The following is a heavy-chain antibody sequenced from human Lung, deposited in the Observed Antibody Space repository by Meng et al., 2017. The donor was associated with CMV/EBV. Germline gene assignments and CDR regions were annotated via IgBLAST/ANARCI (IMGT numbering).Heavy chain of an antibody. V-gene: IGHV4-38-2*02. CDR3: ARARFDD. CDR2: IYHSGST. Sequence: SETLSLTCTVSGYSISSGYYWGWVRQPPGKGLEWIGSIYHSGSTYYNPSLKSRVTISVDTSKNQFSLKLSSVTTADTAVYYCARARFDDWGQGTLVTVSS. CDR1: GYSISSGYY. J-gene: IGHJ4*02.